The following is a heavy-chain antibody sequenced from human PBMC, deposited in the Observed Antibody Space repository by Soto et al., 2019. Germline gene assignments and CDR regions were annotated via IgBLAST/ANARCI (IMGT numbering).Heavy chain of an antibody. CDR2: ISYDGSNK. D-gene: IGHD3-22*01. J-gene: IGHJ6*02. Sequence: GGSLRLSCAASGFTFSSYGMHWVRQAPGKGLEWVAVISYDGSNKYYADSVKRRFTISRDNSKNTLYLQMNSLRAEDTAVYYCAKGVVSATYYYYGMDVWGQGTTVTVSS. V-gene: IGHV3-30*18. CDR1: GFTFSSYG. CDR3: AKGVVSATYYYYGMDV.